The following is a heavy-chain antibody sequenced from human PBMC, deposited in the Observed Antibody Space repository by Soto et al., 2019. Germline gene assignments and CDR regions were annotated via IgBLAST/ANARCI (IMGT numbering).Heavy chain of an antibody. CDR3: ARGGGIAALYYFDY. Sequence: QVQLVESGGGVVQTGRSLRLSCAASGFTFSSYGMHWVRQAPGKGLEWVAVIWYDGSNKYYADSVKGRFTISRDNSKNTLYLQMNSLRAEDTAVYYCARGGGIAALYYFDYWGQGTLVTVSS. J-gene: IGHJ4*02. V-gene: IGHV3-33*01. CDR1: GFTFSSYG. D-gene: IGHD6-13*01. CDR2: IWYDGSNK.